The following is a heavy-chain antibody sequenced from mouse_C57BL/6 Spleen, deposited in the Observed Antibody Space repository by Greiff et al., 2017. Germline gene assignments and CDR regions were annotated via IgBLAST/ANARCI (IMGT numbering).Heavy chain of an antibody. J-gene: IGHJ3*01. V-gene: IGHV1-80*01. CDR2: IYPGDGDS. D-gene: IGHD2-5*01. Sequence: VQLQQSGAELVKPGASVKISCKASGYAFSRYWMNWVKQRPGKGLEWIGQIYPGDGDSNYNGKFKGKATLTADKSSSTAYMQISSLTSEDSAVYVCARGDYSNSWFADWGPGTLVTVSA. CDR3: ARGDYSNSWFAD. CDR1: GYAFSRYW.